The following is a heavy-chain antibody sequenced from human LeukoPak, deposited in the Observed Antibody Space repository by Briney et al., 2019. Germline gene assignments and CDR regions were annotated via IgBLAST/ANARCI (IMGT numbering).Heavy chain of an antibody. Sequence: GGSLRLSCAASGFTFSNHGMNWVRQAPGKGLEWVAVISYDGSKKYYADYVKGRFTISRDKSKNTLYLQMNSLRPEDTAVYYCARDVSAVGGLERPATLGYWGQGTLVTVSS. CDR2: ISYDGSKK. D-gene: IGHD1-1*01. CDR3: ARDVSAVGGLERPATLGY. J-gene: IGHJ4*02. CDR1: GFTFSNHG. V-gene: IGHV3-30*03.